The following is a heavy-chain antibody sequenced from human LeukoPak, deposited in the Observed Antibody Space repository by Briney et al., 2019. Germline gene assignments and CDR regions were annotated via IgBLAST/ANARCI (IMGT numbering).Heavy chain of an antibody. V-gene: IGHV1-2*06. J-gene: IGHJ3*02. CDR1: GYTFTAYY. D-gene: IGHD1-14*01. Sequence: ASVKVSCKASGYTFTAYYMHWVRQAPGQGLEWVGRINPNSGDTNYAQKFQGGVTMTRDTSISTVYMELTGLRSDDTAVYYCARDVSGISSATDTFDMWGQGTVVTVSS. CDR3: ARDVSGISSATDTFDM. CDR2: INPNSGDT.